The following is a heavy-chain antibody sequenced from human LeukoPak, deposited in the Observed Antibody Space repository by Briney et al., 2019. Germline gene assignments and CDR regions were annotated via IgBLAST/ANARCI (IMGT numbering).Heavy chain of an antibody. CDR3: ARGMDYYDNRGYTTDS. J-gene: IGHJ4*02. CDR1: GFTFTDYY. V-gene: IGHV3-11*04. D-gene: IGHD3-22*01. CDR2: ITNSGTTI. Sequence: GGSLRLSCAASGFTFTDYYMSWIRQAPGKGLEWVSYITNSGTTIYYADSVKGRFTISRDNAKNTLYLQMNGLRVEDTAVYFYARGMDYYDNRGYTTDSWGQGTLVTVAS.